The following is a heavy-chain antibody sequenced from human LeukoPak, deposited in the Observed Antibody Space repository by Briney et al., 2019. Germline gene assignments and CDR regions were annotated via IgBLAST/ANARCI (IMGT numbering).Heavy chain of an antibody. D-gene: IGHD5-12*01. Sequence: GGSLRLSCAASGFTFTDAWMSWVRQAPGKGLEWVSVIYSGGSTYYADSVKGRFTISRDNSKNTLYLQMNSLRAEDTAVYYCARVSDSGYGIDYWGQGTLVTVSS. CDR3: ARVSDSGYGIDY. J-gene: IGHJ4*02. V-gene: IGHV3-53*01. CDR1: GFTFTDAW. CDR2: IYSGGST.